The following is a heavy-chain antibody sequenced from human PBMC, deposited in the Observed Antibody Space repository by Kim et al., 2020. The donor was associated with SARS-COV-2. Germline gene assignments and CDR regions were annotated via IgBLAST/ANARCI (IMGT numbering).Heavy chain of an antibody. D-gene: IGHD3-3*01. CDR3: ARDRGDFWSGYSRAPYFQH. J-gene: IGHJ1*01. V-gene: IGHV1-2*06. CDR2: INPNSGGT. CDR1: GYTFTGYY. Sequence: ASVKVSCKASGYTFTGYYMHWVRQAPGQGLEWMGRINPNSGGTTYAQKFQGRVTLTRDTSISTAYMELSRLRSDDPAVYYCARDRGDFWSGYSRAPYFQHWGQGTLVTVSS.